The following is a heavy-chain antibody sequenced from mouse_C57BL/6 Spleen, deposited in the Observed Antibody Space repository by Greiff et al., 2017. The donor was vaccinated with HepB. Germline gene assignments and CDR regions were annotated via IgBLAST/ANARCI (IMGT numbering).Heavy chain of an antibody. CDR1: GYTFTDYY. V-gene: IGHV1-26*01. Sequence: EVQLQQSGPELVKPGASVKISCKASGYTFTDYYMNWVKQSHGKSLEWIGDINPNNGGTSYNQKFKGKATLTVDKSSSTAYMELRSLTSEDSAVYYCASSGIYYGSSGYCDYWGQGTTLTVSS. D-gene: IGHD1-1*01. J-gene: IGHJ2*01. CDR3: ASSGIYYGSSGYCDY. CDR2: INPNNGGT.